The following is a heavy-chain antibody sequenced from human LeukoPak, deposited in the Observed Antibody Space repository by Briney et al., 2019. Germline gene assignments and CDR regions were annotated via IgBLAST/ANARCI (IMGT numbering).Heavy chain of an antibody. CDR3: ARATYGDFDY. Sequence: TGGSLRLSCSASGFTFSRYAMNWVRQAPGKGLEWVSSISSSSSYIYYADSVKGRFTISRDNAKNSLYLQMNSLRAEDTAVYYCARATYGDFDYWGQGTLVTVSS. J-gene: IGHJ4*02. V-gene: IGHV3-21*01. CDR2: ISSSSSYI. CDR1: GFTFSRYA. D-gene: IGHD4/OR15-4a*01.